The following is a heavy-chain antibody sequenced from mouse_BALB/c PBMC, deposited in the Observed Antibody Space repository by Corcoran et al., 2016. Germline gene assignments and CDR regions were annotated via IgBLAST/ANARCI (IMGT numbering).Heavy chain of an antibody. CDR1: GYTFTSYD. J-gene: IGHJ4*01. CDR2: INPYNDGT. V-gene: IGHV1S136*01. D-gene: IGHD2-4*01. CDR3: AKWMITTRTPYAMDY. Sequence: EVQLQQSGPELVKPGASVKMSCKASGYTFTSYDMHWVKQKHGQGLEWIGYINPYNDGTKYNEKFKGKATLTSDKSSSTAYMELSSLTSEDSAVYYCAKWMITTRTPYAMDYWGQGTSVTVSS.